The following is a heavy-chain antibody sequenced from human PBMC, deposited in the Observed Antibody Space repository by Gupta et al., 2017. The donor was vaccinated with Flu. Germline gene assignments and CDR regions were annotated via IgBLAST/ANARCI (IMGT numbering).Heavy chain of an antibody. J-gene: IGHJ3*01. CDR3: ARWNLGSCNDVGCHGDALDV. Sequence: QVQLVESGGGVVQPGGSLRLSCAASGCTFGRTGMRWVRQGPGKGLEWVGIILYEGSNRYYADSVKGRFTISRDNSRNTVDLEMNSLRAEDTAVYYCARWNLGSCNDVGCHGDALDVWGQGTMVTVST. CDR2: ILYEGSNR. V-gene: IGHV3-33*01. CDR1: GCTFGRTG. D-gene: IGHD2-15*01.